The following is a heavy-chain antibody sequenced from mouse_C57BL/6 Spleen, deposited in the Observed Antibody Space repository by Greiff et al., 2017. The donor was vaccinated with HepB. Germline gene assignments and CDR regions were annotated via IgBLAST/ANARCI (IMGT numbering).Heavy chain of an antibody. V-gene: IGHV5-6*01. J-gene: IGHJ2*01. CDR2: ISSGGSYT. CDR1: GFTFSSYG. D-gene: IGHD1-1*01. Sequence: EVKLMESGGDLVKPGGSLKLSCAASGFTFSSYGMSWVRQTPDKRLEWVATISSGGSYTYYPDSVKGRFTISRDNAKNTLYLQMSSLKSEDTAMYYCASHYGSSWSYYFDYWGQGTTLTVSS. CDR3: ASHYGSSWSYYFDY.